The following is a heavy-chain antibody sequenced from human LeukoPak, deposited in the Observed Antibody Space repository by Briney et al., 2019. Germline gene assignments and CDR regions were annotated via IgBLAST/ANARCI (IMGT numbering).Heavy chain of an antibody. CDR1: GIIFSGYA. V-gene: IGHV3-23*01. D-gene: IGHD5-24*01. CDR2: VTGSGGST. J-gene: IGHJ3*02. CDR3: AKVLDGYNYGAFDI. Sequence: PGGSLRLSCAASGIIFSGYAMNWVRQAPGKGLEWVPAVTGSGGSTYYADSVKGRFTISRDNSKNTLYLQMNNLRAEDTAVYYCAKVLDGYNYGAFDIWGQGTMVTVSS.